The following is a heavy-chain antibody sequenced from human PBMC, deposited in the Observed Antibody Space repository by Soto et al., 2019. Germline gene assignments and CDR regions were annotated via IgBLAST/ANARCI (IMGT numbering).Heavy chain of an antibody. D-gene: IGHD1-1*01. Sequence: QVQLQQSGPGLVKPSQTLSLTCAISGDRVSSNSAAWNWIRQTPSRGLNRLGRTYYRSKWYINYAVSVKSRITVNPDTSKNPFSLQLKSVTPEDTAVYYCARGSWDDVTGHYYMDVWGKGTTVTVSS. CDR3: ARGSWDDVTGHYYMDV. CDR2: TYYRSKWYI. J-gene: IGHJ6*03. V-gene: IGHV6-1*01. CDR1: GDRVSSNSAA.